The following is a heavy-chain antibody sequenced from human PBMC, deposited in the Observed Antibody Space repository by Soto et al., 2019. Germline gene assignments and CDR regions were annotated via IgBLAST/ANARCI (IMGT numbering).Heavy chain of an antibody. J-gene: IGHJ5*02. CDR1: GFSLSNAGLG. V-gene: IGHV2-26*04. CDR3: ASTYSTSWYWFDP. Sequence: QVTVKESGPVLVKPTETLTLTCTVSGFSLSNAGLGVSWIRQPPGKALEWLAHIFSNDEKSYSTYLKSRLTTSKDTSKSQVVLTMTNMDPVDTATYYCASTYSTSWYWFDPWGQGTLVTVSS. CDR2: IFSNDEK. D-gene: IGHD6-13*01.